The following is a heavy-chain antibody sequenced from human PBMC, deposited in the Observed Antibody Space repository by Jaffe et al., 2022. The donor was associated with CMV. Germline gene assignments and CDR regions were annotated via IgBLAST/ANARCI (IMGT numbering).Heavy chain of an antibody. Sequence: QVQLVESGGGVVQPGRSLRLSCAASGFTFSSYGMHWVRQAPGKGLEWVAVIWYDGSNKYYADSVKGRFTISRDNSKNTLYLQMNSLRAEDTAVYYCARVLEAGVIDPALPQYYYYGMDVWGQGTTVTVSS. J-gene: IGHJ6*02. D-gene: IGHD2-21*01. CDR3: ARVLEAGVIDPALPQYYYYGMDV. V-gene: IGHV3-33*01. CDR2: IWYDGSNK. CDR1: GFTFSSYG.